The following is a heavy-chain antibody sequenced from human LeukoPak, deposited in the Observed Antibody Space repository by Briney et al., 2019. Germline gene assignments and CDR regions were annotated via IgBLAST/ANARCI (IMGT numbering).Heavy chain of an antibody. V-gene: IGHV3-30*03. J-gene: IGHJ4*02. Sequence: GGSLRLSCVVSGFTFSSYGMHWVRQAPGKGLEWLAVVSYDGSNKDYADSVKGRFTISRDNSKNTLFLQVNSLTVEDTAVYYCARDTLPLGRGYYYNFDYWGQGTLVTVSS. CDR1: GFTFSSYG. CDR2: VSYDGSNK. CDR3: ARDTLPLGRGYYYNFDY. D-gene: IGHD3-22*01.